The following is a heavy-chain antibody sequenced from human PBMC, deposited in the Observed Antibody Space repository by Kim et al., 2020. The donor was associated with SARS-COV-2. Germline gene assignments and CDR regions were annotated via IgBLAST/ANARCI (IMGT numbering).Heavy chain of an antibody. D-gene: IGHD3-10*01. Sequence: SETLSLTCTVSGGSISSGGYYWSWIRQHPGKGLEWIGYIYYSGSTYYNPSLKSRVTISVDTSKNQFSLKLSSVTAADTAVYYCALTYGSGSYTPYYYGMDVWGQGTTVTVSS. CDR1: GGSISSGGYY. J-gene: IGHJ6*02. CDR2: IYYSGST. CDR3: ALTYGSGSYTPYYYGMDV. V-gene: IGHV4-31*03.